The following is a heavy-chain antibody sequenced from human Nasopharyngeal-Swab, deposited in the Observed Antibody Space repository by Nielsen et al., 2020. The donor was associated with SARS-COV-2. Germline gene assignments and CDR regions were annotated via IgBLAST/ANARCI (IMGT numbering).Heavy chain of an antibody. V-gene: IGHV4-59*13. Sequence: SETLSLTCTVSGGSISYYYWTWTRQPPGKGLEWIGYIYYSGSIHYNPSLKSRVTISLETSKNQFSLRLSSLTAADTAVYYCARGAEYSYGYYAFDIWGPGTMVTVSS. J-gene: IGHJ3*02. CDR3: ARGAEYSYGYYAFDI. CDR1: GGSISYYY. CDR2: IYYSGSI. D-gene: IGHD5-18*01.